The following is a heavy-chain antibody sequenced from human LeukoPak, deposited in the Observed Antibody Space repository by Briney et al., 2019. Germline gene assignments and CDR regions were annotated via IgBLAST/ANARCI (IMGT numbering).Heavy chain of an antibody. Sequence: ASVKVSCKASGYTFTSYYMHWVRQAPGQGLEWMGIINPSGGSTSYAQKFQGRVTMTRDMSTSTVYMELSSLRPEDTAVYYCARGPFTMVRGLNRGHYFDYWGQGTLVTVSS. J-gene: IGHJ4*02. CDR2: INPSGGST. CDR1: GYTFTSYY. V-gene: IGHV1-46*01. CDR3: ARGPFTMVRGLNRGHYFDY. D-gene: IGHD3-10*01.